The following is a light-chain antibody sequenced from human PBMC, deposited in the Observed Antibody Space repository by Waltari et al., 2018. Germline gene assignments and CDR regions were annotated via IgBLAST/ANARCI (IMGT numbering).Light chain of an antibody. J-gene: IGLJ3*02. Sequence: QTVVTQEPALTVSPGGTVTLTCASSTGEVTSAYYPNWFQQKPGQAPSALIHITSVRSSWTPTRFSGSLLGDKAALTLSGVQPEDEADYYCLLYYGGPWVFGGGTKVTVL. V-gene: IGLV7-43*01. CDR3: LLYYGGPWV. CDR1: TGEVTSAYY. CDR2: ITS.